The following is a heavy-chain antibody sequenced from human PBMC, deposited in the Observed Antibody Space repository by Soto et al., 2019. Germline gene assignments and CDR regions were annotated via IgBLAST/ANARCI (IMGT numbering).Heavy chain of an antibody. V-gene: IGHV3-30-3*01. CDR2: ISYAGSNK. Sequence: GGSLRLSCAASGFTFSSYAMHWVRQAPGKGLEWVAVISYAGSNKYYADSVKDRFTISRDNSKNTLYLQMNSLRAENTAVYYCARNDYDILTGYKYYYYYSGMDVWGQGTTVTVSS. CDR3: ARNDYDILTGYKYYYYYSGMDV. D-gene: IGHD3-9*01. CDR1: GFTFSSYA. J-gene: IGHJ6*02.